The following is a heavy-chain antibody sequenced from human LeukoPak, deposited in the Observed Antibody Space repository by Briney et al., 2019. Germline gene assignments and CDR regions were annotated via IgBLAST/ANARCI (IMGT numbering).Heavy chain of an antibody. CDR2: IWYDGSNK. Sequence: PGRSLRLSCAASGFTFSSYGMHWVRQAPGKGLEWVAVIWYDGSNKYYADSVKGRFTISRDNSKNTLYLQMNSLRAEDTAVYYCAKDSKESGFDYWGQGTLLTVSS. CDR3: AKDSKESGFDY. CDR1: GFTFSSYG. J-gene: IGHJ4*02. D-gene: IGHD3-10*01. V-gene: IGHV3-33*06.